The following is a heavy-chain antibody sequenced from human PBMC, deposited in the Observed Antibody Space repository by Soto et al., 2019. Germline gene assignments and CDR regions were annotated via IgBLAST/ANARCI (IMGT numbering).Heavy chain of an antibody. V-gene: IGHV4-4*02. CDR2: IYRTGST. Sequence: SETLSLTCAVSGGSFTSNNWWTWVRQPPGQGLERIGEIYRTGSTNYNPSLKSRVTISLDKSENQFSLKVTSLTAADTAVYYCASRDPGTSVDYWGQGTLVTVSS. CDR3: ASRDPGTSVDY. CDR1: GGSFTSNNW. J-gene: IGHJ4*02. D-gene: IGHD1-7*01.